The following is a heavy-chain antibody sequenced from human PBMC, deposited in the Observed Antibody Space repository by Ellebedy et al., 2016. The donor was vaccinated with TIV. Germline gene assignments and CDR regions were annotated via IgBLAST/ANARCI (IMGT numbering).Heavy chain of an antibody. CDR3: MFKGLSARLY. Sequence: GESLKISCAASRFTVSTNYITWVRQAPGKGLEWVSLVSPGGGTYYADSVKGRFTISRDNSKNTLFLQVNSLRAEDTAVYYCMFKGLSARLYWGQGTLVTVSS. D-gene: IGHD6-6*01. CDR2: VSPGGGT. V-gene: IGHV3-53*01. J-gene: IGHJ1*01. CDR1: RFTVSTNY.